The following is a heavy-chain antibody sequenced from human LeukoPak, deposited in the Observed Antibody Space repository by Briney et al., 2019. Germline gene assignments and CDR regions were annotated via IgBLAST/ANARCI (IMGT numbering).Heavy chain of an antibody. J-gene: IGHJ4*02. CDR2: ISAYNGNT. D-gene: IGHD6-13*01. CDR3: ARENRIAAAGTLDY. Sequence: ASVKVSCKASGYTFTSYGISWVRQAPGQGLEWMGWISAYNGNTNYAQKLQGRVTMTTDTSTSTAYMELRSLRSDDTAVYYCARENRIAAAGTLDYWGQGTLVTVSS. V-gene: IGHV1-18*01. CDR1: GYTFTSYG.